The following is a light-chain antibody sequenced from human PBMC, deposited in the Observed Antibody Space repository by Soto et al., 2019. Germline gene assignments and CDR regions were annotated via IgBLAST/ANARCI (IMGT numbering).Light chain of an antibody. CDR3: SSFSVDSPL. J-gene: IGLJ1*01. Sequence: QSVLTQPPSVSGAPGQRVTISCTGSSSNIGAGYDVHWYQQRPGTAPKLLIFGNINRPSGVPDRFSGSKSGTSASLAITGLQAEDEGDYYCSSFSVDSPLFATGTKLTVL. V-gene: IGLV1-40*01. CDR2: GNI. CDR1: SSNIGAGYD.